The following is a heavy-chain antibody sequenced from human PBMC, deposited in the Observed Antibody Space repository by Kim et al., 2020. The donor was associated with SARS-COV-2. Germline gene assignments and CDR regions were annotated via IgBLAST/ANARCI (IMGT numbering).Heavy chain of an antibody. CDR2: IYYSGST. Sequence: SETLSLTCTVSGGSISSYYWSWIRQPPGKGLEWIGYIYYSGSTNYNPSLKSRVTISVDTSKNQFSLKLSSVTAADTAVYYCARVGGAAGAFDYWGQGTLVTVSS. CDR1: GGSISSYY. J-gene: IGHJ4*02. CDR3: ARVGGAAGAFDY. V-gene: IGHV4-59*01. D-gene: IGHD6-13*01.